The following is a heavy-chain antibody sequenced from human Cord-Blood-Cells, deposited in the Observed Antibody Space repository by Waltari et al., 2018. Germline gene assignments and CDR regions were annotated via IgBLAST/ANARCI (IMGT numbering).Heavy chain of an antibody. J-gene: IGHJ4*02. CDR1: GYSFTSYW. V-gene: IGHV5-51*01. CDR3: ARGDCFDY. CDR2: IYPGYSDT. Sequence: EVQLVQSGAAVKNPGATLKISCKGSGYSFTSYWIGCVGQMPGKGMEWIGIIYPGYSDTRYSPSFQGQVTISADKSISTAYLQWSSLKAAETAMYYCARGDCFDYWGQGTLVTVSS.